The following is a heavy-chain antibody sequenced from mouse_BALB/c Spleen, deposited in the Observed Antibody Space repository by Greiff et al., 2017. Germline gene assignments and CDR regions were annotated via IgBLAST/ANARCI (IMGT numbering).Heavy chain of an antibody. V-gene: IGHV1-67*01. Sequence: VQVVESGPELVRPGVSVKISCKGSGYTFTDYAMHWVKQSHAKSLEWIGVISTYSGNTNYNQKFKGKATMTVDKSSSTAYMELARLTSEDSAIYYCARGYRYDGRDLYYAMDYWGQGTSVTVSS. CDR3: ARGYRYDGRDLYYAMDY. J-gene: IGHJ4*01. CDR2: ISTYSGNT. D-gene: IGHD2-14*01. CDR1: GYTFTDYA.